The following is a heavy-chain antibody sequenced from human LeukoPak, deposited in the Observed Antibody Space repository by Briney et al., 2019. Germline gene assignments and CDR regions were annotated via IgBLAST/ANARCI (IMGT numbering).Heavy chain of an antibody. CDR1: GGSISSDGYY. Sequence: SQTLSLTCTVSGGSISSDGYYWSWIRQHPGKGLEWIGYIYYSGSTYYNPSLKSRVTISVGTSKNQFSLKLSSVTAADTAVYYCARTPSPSTVVTYWGQGTLVTVSS. CDR3: ARTPSPSTVVTY. V-gene: IGHV4-31*03. J-gene: IGHJ4*02. CDR2: IYYSGST. D-gene: IGHD4-23*01.